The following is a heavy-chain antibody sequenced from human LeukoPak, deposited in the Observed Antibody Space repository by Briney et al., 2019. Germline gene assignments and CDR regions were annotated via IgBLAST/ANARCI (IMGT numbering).Heavy chain of an antibody. Sequence: SETLSLTCAVYGGSFSGYYWSWIRQPPGKGLEWIGEINHSGSTNYNPSLKSRVTISVDTSKNQFSLKLSSVTAADTAVYYCARGGAKRYYGSGSYPFDPWGQGTLVTVSS. J-gene: IGHJ5*02. V-gene: IGHV4-34*01. CDR1: GGSFSGYY. CDR2: INHSGST. D-gene: IGHD3-10*01. CDR3: ARGGAKRYYGSGSYPFDP.